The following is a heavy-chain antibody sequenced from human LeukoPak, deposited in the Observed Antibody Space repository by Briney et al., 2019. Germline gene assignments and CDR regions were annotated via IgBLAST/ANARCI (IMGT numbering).Heavy chain of an antibody. CDR3: ARDAKYYYDSSGFGY. CDR2: IKQDGSEK. Sequence: PGGSLRLSCAASGFTFSSYWMGWVRQAPGKGLEWVANIKQDGSEKYYVDSVKGRFTISRDNAKNSLYLQMNSLRAEDTAVYYCARDAKYYYDSSGFGYWGQGTLVTVSS. V-gene: IGHV3-7*01. CDR1: GFTFSSYW. J-gene: IGHJ4*02. D-gene: IGHD3-22*01.